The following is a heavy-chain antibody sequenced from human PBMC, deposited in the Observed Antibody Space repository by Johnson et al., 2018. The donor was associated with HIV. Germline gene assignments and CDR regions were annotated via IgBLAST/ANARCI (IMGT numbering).Heavy chain of an antibody. D-gene: IGHD5-24*01. V-gene: IGHV3-66*01. CDR1: GFTVSSNY. CDR2: IYSGGST. Sequence: QLVESGGGLVQPGGSLRLSCAASGFTVSSNYMSWVRQAPGKGLEWVSVIYSGGSTYYADSVKGRFTISRDNSKNTLYLQMNSLRAEDTAVYYCARGLGWLQFDGAFDIWGQGTMVTVSS. J-gene: IGHJ3*02. CDR3: ARGLGWLQFDGAFDI.